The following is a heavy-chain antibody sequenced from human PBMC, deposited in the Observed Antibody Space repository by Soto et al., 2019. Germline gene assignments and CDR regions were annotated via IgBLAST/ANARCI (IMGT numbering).Heavy chain of an antibody. D-gene: IGHD4-4*01. J-gene: IGHJ4*02. CDR3: ARGYSHYAH. CDR2: IYYSGPT. Sequence: SETLSLTCTDSGGSVSRDSNFWSWIRQPPGKGLEWIGYIYYSGPTRYNPSLESRVTISIDSSKNQVSLNLTSVTAADTAVYYCARGYSHYAHWGRGTLVTVSS. V-gene: IGHV4-61*01. CDR1: GGSVSRDSNF.